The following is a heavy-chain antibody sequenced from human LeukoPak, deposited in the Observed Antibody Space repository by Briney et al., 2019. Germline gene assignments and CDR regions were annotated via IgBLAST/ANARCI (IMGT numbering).Heavy chain of an antibody. Sequence: GGSLRLSCAASGFAFSIYDMHWVRQAPGKGLEWVAVISYDGSYRNYADSVKGRVTISRDNPKNTLYLQMNSLRAEDTAEYYCAKKGNSGSPRPLDYWSQGTLVIVSS. CDR2: ISYDGSYR. V-gene: IGHV3-30*18. D-gene: IGHD5-12*01. CDR3: AKKGNSGSPRPLDY. J-gene: IGHJ4*02. CDR1: GFAFSIYD.